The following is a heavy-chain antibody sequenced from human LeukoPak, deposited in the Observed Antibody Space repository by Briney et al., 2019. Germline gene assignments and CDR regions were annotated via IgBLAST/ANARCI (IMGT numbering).Heavy chain of an antibody. CDR3: ARGVQTGDWFFQY. Sequence: SVKVSCKASGGTFSSYAISWVRQAPGQGLEWMGGIIPIFDTANYAQKFQGRVTITTDESTSTAYMEMSSVRSEDTAVYYCARGVQTGDWFFQYWGEGTLVTVSS. CDR1: GGTFSSYA. CDR2: IIPIFDTA. V-gene: IGHV1-69*05. D-gene: IGHD7-27*01. J-gene: IGHJ4*02.